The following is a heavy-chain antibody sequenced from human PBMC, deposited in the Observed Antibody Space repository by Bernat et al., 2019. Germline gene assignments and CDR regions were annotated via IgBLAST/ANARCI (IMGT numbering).Heavy chain of an antibody. J-gene: IGHJ4*02. D-gene: IGHD3-22*01. CDR3: AWTHVYDSSGYYRGVY. CDR1: GGSITSSTSYY. CDR2: LIYTGST. Sequence: QLQLQESGPGLVKPSETLSLTCTVSGGSITSSTSYYWGWVRQPPGKGLEWIGSLIYTGSTYYNPSLKSRVTIYVDTSKNQFSLKLSSVTAADTAVYYCAWTHVYDSSGYYRGVYWGQGTLVTVSS. V-gene: IGHV4-39*01.